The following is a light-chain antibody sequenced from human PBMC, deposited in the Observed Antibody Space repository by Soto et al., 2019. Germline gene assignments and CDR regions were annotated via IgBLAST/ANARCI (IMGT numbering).Light chain of an antibody. J-gene: IGLJ2*01. V-gene: IGLV1-51*01. CDR2: DND. CDR3: ATWDRSLSVGV. Sequence: QSVLTQAPSVSADPGQKVTISCSGRSSNIGNNYVFWYQQLPGTAPKLLIYDNDKRPSGIPDRFSGSKSGTSATLGITGLQTGDEADYYCATWDRSLSVGVFGGGTKLTVL. CDR1: SSNIGNNY.